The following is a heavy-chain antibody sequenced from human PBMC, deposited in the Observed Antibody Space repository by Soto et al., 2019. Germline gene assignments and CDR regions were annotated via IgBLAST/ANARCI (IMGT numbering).Heavy chain of an antibody. D-gene: IGHD3-3*01. J-gene: IGHJ5*02. CDR2: IYYSGST. V-gene: IGHV4-30-4*01. CDR3: ARGLRFLEWLFKEPANWFDP. CDR1: GGSISSGDYY. Sequence: SETLSLTCTVSGGSISSGDYYWSWIRQPPGKGLEWIGYIYYSGSTYYNPSLKSRVTISVDTSKNQFSLKLSSVTAADTAVYYCARGLRFLEWLFKEPANWFDPWGQGTLVTVSS.